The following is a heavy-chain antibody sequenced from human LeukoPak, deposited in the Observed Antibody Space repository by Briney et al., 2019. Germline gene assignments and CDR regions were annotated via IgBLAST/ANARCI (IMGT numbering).Heavy chain of an antibody. Sequence: SETLSLTCTVSGGPISSSSYYWGWIRQPPGKGLEWIGSIYYSGSTYYNPSLKSRVTISVDTSKNQFSLKLSSVTAADTAVYYCARIADSGWYSFDYWGQGTLVTVSS. D-gene: IGHD6-19*01. V-gene: IGHV4-39*01. CDR1: GGPISSSSYY. CDR3: ARIADSGWYSFDY. J-gene: IGHJ4*02. CDR2: IYYSGST.